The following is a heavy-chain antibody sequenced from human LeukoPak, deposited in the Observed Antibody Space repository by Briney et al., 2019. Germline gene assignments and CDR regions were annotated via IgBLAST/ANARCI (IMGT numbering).Heavy chain of an antibody. CDR1: VGSISSSSYY. V-gene: IGHV4-39*07. Sequence: NSSETLSLTCSVSVGSISSSSYYWGWIRQPPGKGLEWIGSIYCSGSTYDTPSLKSRVTISVDTSKNQFSLKLSSVTAADTAVYYCARDWPLVTYYYGSGSYNSPNWFDPWGQGTLVTVSS. D-gene: IGHD3-10*01. CDR2: IYCSGST. CDR3: ARDWPLVTYYYGSGSYNSPNWFDP. J-gene: IGHJ5*02.